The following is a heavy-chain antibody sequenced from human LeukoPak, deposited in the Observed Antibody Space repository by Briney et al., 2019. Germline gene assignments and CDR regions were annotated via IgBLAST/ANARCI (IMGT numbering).Heavy chain of an antibody. V-gene: IGHV3-53*01. J-gene: IGHJ4*02. D-gene: IGHD3-16*01. CDR3: ARDQATSGGGLDS. Sequence: PGGSLRLSCAASGFTVSGTHMSWVRQAPGKGLEWVSAIYTGGTTYYSDSVEGRFTISRDNSKNTLYLLMNSLRAEDTAVYCCARDQATSGGGLDSWGQGTLVTVSS. CDR2: IYTGGTT. CDR1: GFTVSGTH.